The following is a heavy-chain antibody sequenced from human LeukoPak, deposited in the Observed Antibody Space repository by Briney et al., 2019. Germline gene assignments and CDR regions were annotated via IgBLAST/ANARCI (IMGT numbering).Heavy chain of an antibody. D-gene: IGHD2-2*02. CDR3: AKGIPFDF. Sequence: SESLSLTCSVSFPVTNGFHWAWIRQPPGKGLEFMGYVHHTGTTYYNPSLNSRVTISVDTSKYQYSLRLTSVTAADTAVYFCAKGIPFDFWGQGRLVTVSS. V-gene: IGHV4-38-2*02. CDR1: FPVTNGFH. J-gene: IGHJ4*02. CDR2: VHHTGTT.